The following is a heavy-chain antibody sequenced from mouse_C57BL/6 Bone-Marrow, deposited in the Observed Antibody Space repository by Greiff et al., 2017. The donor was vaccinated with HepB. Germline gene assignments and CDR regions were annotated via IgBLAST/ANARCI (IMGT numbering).Heavy chain of an antibody. Sequence: VKVVESGAELARPGASVKLSCKASGYTFTSYGISWVKQRTGQGLEWIGEIYPRSGNTYYNEKFKGKATLTADKSSSTAYMELRSLTSEDSAVYFCAKSRFAYWGQGTLVTVSA. CDR1: GYTFTSYG. CDR3: AKSRFAY. J-gene: IGHJ3*01. CDR2: IYPRSGNT. V-gene: IGHV1-81*01.